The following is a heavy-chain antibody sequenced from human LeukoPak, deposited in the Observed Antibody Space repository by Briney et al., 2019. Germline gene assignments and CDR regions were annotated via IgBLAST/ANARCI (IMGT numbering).Heavy chain of an antibody. CDR2: IYYSGST. Sequence: PSETLSLTCTVSGGSISSGGYYWSWIRQHPGKGLEWIGYIYYSGSTYYNPSLKSRVAISVDTSKNQFSLKLSSVTAADTAVYYCARLVQDCSGGSCYSYFDYWGQGTLVTVSS. V-gene: IGHV4-31*03. J-gene: IGHJ4*02. D-gene: IGHD2-15*01. CDR1: GGSISSGGYY. CDR3: ARLVQDCSGGSCYSYFDY.